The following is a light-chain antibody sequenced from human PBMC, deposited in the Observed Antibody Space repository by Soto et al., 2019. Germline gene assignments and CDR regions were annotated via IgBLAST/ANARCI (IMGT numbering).Light chain of an antibody. CDR3: HQYGSSPLT. CDR2: GAS. V-gene: IGKV3-20*01. Sequence: ELVLMQSPGFLSLSPGVRATLSCRASQNITSNNLAWYQQKPGPAPMLLISGASSRATSIPDRFSGSGSGTEVTLTIISWQPEDFSVYFCHQYGSSPLTFGGGTKVEIK. J-gene: IGKJ4*01. CDR1: QNITSNN.